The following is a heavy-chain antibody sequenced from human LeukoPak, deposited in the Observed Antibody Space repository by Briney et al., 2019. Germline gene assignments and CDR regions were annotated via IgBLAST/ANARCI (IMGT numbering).Heavy chain of an antibody. D-gene: IGHD1-26*01. CDR2: IYTSGST. J-gene: IGHJ3*02. CDR3: ARGDVGAFDI. V-gene: IGHV4-61*02. Sequence: SQTLSLACTVSGGSISSGSYYWSWIRQPAGKGLEWIGRIYTSGSTNYNPSLKSRVTISVDTSKNQFSLKLSSVTAADTAVYYCARGDVGAFDIWGQGTMVTVPS. CDR1: GGSISSGSYY.